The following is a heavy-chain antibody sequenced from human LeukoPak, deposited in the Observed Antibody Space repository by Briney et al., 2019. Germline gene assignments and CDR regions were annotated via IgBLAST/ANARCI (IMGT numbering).Heavy chain of an antibody. V-gene: IGHV3-30-3*01. CDR2: ISYDGSNK. J-gene: IGHJ6*02. CDR3: ARELRVSNYGMDV. Sequence: GRSLRLSCAASGFTFSSYAMHWVRQAPGKGLEWVAVISYDGSNKYYADSVKGRFTISRDNAKNSLYLQMNSLRAEDTAVYYCARELRVSNYGMDVWGQGTTVTVSS. CDR1: GFTFSSYA.